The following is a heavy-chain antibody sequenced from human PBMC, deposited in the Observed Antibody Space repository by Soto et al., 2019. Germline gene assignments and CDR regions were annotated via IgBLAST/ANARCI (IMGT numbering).Heavy chain of an antibody. J-gene: IGHJ4*02. Sequence: PSETLYLTCAVYGGSFSGYYWSWIRQPPGKGLEWIGYVNHSGTTNYNPSLKSRVTISVDTSKKQFSLKVRSVTAADTAIYFCARAGSTWRYFFEYWGQGSLVTVSS. D-gene: IGHD2-2*01. CDR1: GGSFSGYY. CDR3: ARAGSTWRYFFEY. CDR2: VNHSGTT. V-gene: IGHV4-34*01.